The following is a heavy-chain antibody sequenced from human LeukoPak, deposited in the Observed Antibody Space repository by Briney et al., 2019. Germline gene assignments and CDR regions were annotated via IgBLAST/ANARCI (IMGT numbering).Heavy chain of an antibody. CDR3: VASGPPAQANWFDP. CDR2: IHHSGDT. D-gene: IGHD6-13*01. J-gene: IGHJ5*02. Sequence: PSETLSLTCTVSGGSITSYYWSWIRQPPGKGLEWIGHIHHSGDTRYNPSLKSRVTISIDTSKYQFSLKVNFVTAADTAVYYCVASGPPAQANWFDPWGQGTLVTLSS. CDR1: GGSITSYY. V-gene: IGHV4-59*03.